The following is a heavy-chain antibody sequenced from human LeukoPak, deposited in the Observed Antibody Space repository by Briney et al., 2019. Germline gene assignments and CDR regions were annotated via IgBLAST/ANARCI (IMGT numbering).Heavy chain of an antibody. J-gene: IGHJ4*02. CDR1: GYTFTSYG. CDR3: ARGFSYSNFDY. CDR2: INAGNGNT. Sequence: ASVKVSCKASGYTFTSYGISWVRQAPGQRLEWMGWINAGNGNTKYSQKFQGRVTITRDTSASTAYMELSSLRSEDTAVYYCARGFSYSNFDYWGQGTLVTVSS. V-gene: IGHV1-3*01. D-gene: IGHD2-21*01.